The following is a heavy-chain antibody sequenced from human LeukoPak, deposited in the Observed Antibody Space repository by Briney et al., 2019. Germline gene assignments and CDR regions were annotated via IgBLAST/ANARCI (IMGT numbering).Heavy chain of an antibody. J-gene: IGHJ4*02. CDR1: GYTFTGYY. CDR2: INPNSGGT. CDR3: ARAVAGLFDY. V-gene: IGHV1-2*04. D-gene: IGHD6-19*01. Sequence: AAVKVSCKASGYTFTGYYMHWVRQAPGQGLEWMGWINPNSGGTNYAQKFQGWVTMTRDTSISTAYMELSKLRSDDTAVYSCARAVAGLFDYWGQGTLVTVSS.